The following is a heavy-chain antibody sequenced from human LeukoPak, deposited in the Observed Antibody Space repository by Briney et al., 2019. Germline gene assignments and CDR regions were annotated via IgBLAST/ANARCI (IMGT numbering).Heavy chain of an antibody. D-gene: IGHD5-18*01. Sequence: ASVKVSCKASRYTFTSYDINWVRQATGQGLEWMGWMNPNSGNTGYAQKFQGRVTMTMNTYITTTYMELRSLRSKDKAVYYCARGYVDTAMVMDYYYYMDVWGKGTTVTISS. CDR2: MNPNSGNT. J-gene: IGHJ6*03. V-gene: IGHV1-8*01. CDR3: ARGYVDTAMVMDYYYYMDV. CDR1: RYTFTSYD.